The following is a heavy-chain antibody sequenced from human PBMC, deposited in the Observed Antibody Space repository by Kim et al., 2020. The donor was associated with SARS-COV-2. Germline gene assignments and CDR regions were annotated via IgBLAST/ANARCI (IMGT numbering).Heavy chain of an antibody. V-gene: IGHV1-8*01. J-gene: IGHJ6*02. D-gene: IGHD3-3*01. CDR3: ASVFGVVTDFYGMDV. Sequence: ASVKVSCKASGYTFTSYDINWVRQATGQGLEWMGWMNPNSGNTGYAQKFQGRVTMTRNTSISTAYMELSSLRSEDTAVYYCASVFGVVTDFYGMDVWGQGTTVTVSS. CDR2: MNPNSGNT. CDR1: GYTFTSYD.